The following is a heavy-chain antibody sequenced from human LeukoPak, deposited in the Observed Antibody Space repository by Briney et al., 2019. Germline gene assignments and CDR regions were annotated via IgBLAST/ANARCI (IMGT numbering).Heavy chain of an antibody. D-gene: IGHD3-22*01. CDR1: GFTFSSFA. J-gene: IGHJ4*02. Sequence: GGSLRLSCAASGFTFSSFAMSWVRQAPGKGLEWVSAISGSGGSTYNAAFVKGRFTISRDNFKNTLYLQMNSLRAEDTAVYYCAKDGAPLYYYDSSGYSPHFHYWGQGTLVTVSS. CDR2: ISGSGGST. CDR3: AKDGAPLYYYDSSGYSPHFHY. V-gene: IGHV3-23*01.